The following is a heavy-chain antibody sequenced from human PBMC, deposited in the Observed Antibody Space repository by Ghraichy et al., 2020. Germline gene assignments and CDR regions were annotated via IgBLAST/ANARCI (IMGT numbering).Heavy chain of an antibody. Sequence: SETLSLTCTVSGGSISSYYWSWIRQPAGKGLEWIGRIYTSGSTNYNPSLKSRVTMSVDTSKNQFSLKLSSVTAADTAVYYCAREYYGSGSYPYYYYYYMDVWGKGTTVTVPS. CDR1: GGSISSYY. CDR3: AREYYGSGSYPYYYYYYMDV. J-gene: IGHJ6*03. CDR2: IYTSGST. V-gene: IGHV4-4*07. D-gene: IGHD3-10*01.